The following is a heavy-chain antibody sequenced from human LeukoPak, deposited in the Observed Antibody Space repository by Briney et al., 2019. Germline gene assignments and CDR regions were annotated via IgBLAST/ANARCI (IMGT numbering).Heavy chain of an antibody. V-gene: IGHV3-43*02. D-gene: IGHD4-17*01. Sequence: PGGSLRLSCVGSGFTFDDVAMHWVRQAPGRGLEWFSHTSGDGVATYYGASLKGRFTISRDNSKNSLYLQMNSLRVEDTALYYCAKGNGDFSHFYNGMDVWGRGTTVTVSS. CDR1: GFTFDDVA. J-gene: IGHJ6*02. CDR3: AKGNGDFSHFYNGMDV. CDR2: TSGDGVAT.